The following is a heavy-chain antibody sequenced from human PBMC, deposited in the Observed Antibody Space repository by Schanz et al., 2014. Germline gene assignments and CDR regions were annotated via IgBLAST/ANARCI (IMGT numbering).Heavy chain of an antibody. CDR2: ISGSGGST. CDR3: AKGRFGELSAFDI. Sequence: VQLLESGGGLVQPGGSLRLSCSASGFTFSTFAMHWVRQAPGKGLEYISAISGSGGSTYYADSVKGRFTISRDNSKNTLYLQMNSLRAEDTAVYYCAKGRFGELSAFDIWGQGTMVTVSS. D-gene: IGHD3-10*01. V-gene: IGHV3-64*04. CDR1: GFTFSTFA. J-gene: IGHJ3*02.